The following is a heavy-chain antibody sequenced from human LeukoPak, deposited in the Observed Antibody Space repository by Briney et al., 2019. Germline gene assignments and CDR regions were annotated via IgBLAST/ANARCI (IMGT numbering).Heavy chain of an antibody. CDR1: GGSFSGYY. D-gene: IGHD2/OR15-2a*01. Sequence: PSETLSLTCAVYGGSFSGYYWSWIRQPPGKGLEWIGRIYTSGSTNYNPSLKSRVTMSVDTSKNQFSLKLSSVTAADTAVYYCARYRLLDIYLDYWGQGTLVTVSS. CDR2: IYTSGST. J-gene: IGHJ4*02. V-gene: IGHV4-59*10. CDR3: ARYRLLDIYLDY.